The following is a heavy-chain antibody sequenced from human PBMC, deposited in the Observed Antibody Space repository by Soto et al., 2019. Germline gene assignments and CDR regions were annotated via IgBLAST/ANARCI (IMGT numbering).Heavy chain of an antibody. Sequence: EVQLVESGGGLVQPGGSLRLSCAASGFTFSSYWMHWVRQAPGKGLVWVSRINSDGSSTSYADSVKGRFTISRDNAKNTLYLQMNSLRAEDTAVYYCARGGITMVRGVIIHYWGQGTLVTVSS. J-gene: IGHJ4*02. CDR3: ARGGITMVRGVIIHY. D-gene: IGHD3-10*01. V-gene: IGHV3-74*01. CDR2: INSDGSST. CDR1: GFTFSSYW.